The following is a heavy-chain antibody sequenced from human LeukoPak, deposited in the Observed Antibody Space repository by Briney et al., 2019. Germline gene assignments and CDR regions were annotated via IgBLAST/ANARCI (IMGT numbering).Heavy chain of an antibody. CDR2: IRDKANRYTT. CDR3: ARGVYSTSSVNWFDP. Sequence: GGSLRLSCVASGFSFSDHYMDWVRQAPGKGLEWVGRIRDKANRYTTEYAASVKGRYTVSRDDSKNSLYLQMNSLNTEDTAVYYCARGVYSTSSVNWFDPWGQGTLVTVSS. CDR1: GFSFSDHY. D-gene: IGHD6-6*01. V-gene: IGHV3-72*01. J-gene: IGHJ5*02.